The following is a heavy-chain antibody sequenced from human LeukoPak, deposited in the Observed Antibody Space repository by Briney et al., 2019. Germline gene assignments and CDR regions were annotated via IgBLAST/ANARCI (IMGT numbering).Heavy chain of an antibody. Sequence: GASVKVSFKASGGTFSSHAISWVRQAPGQGLEWMGGIIPIFGTANYAQKFQGRVTITTDESTSTAYMELSSLRSEDTAVHYCAIGAGRDGYDAFDIWGQGTMVTVSS. CDR2: IIPIFGTA. J-gene: IGHJ3*02. D-gene: IGHD5-24*01. CDR1: GGTFSSHA. V-gene: IGHV1-69*05. CDR3: AIGAGRDGYDAFDI.